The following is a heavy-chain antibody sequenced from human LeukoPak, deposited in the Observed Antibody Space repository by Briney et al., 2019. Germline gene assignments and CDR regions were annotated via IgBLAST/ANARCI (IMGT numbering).Heavy chain of an antibody. Sequence: SETLSLTCTVSGGSISDYSWSWIRQPPGKGLEWIGNIYYSGSANHNPSLKSRVTILRDTSKNQFSLKLTSVTTADTAVYYCARAGGVKTAALDLDYWGQGTLVTVSS. V-gene: IGHV4-59*01. CDR2: IYYSGSA. CDR1: GGSISDYS. D-gene: IGHD6-25*01. CDR3: ARAGGVKTAALDLDY. J-gene: IGHJ4*02.